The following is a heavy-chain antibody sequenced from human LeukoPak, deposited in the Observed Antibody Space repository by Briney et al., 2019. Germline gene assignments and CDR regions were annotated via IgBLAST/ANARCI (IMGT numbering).Heavy chain of an antibody. D-gene: IGHD1-26*01. Sequence: GGTLRLSCAASGFTFSSYGMSWVRQAPGKGLEWISAISGSGGSTYYADSVKGRFTISRDNSKNTLYLQMNSLRAEDTAVYYCAHDGTYYYFDYWGQGTLVTVSS. CDR1: GFTFSSYG. J-gene: IGHJ4*02. CDR3: AHDGTYYYFDY. CDR2: ISGSGGST. V-gene: IGHV3-23*01.